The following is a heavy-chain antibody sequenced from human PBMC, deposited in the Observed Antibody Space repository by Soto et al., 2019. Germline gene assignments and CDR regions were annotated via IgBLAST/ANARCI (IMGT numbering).Heavy chain of an antibody. CDR3: ARDGSPPYYDFWSGYYTTPYYYYMDV. Sequence: GGSLRLSCAASGFTFSDYYMSWIRQAPGKGLEWVSYISSSGSTIYYADSVKGRFTISRDNAKNSLYLQMNSLRAEDTAVYYCARDGSPPYYDFWSGYYTTPYYYYMDVWGKGTTVTVSS. J-gene: IGHJ6*03. CDR1: GFTFSDYY. V-gene: IGHV3-11*01. CDR2: ISSSGSTI. D-gene: IGHD3-3*01.